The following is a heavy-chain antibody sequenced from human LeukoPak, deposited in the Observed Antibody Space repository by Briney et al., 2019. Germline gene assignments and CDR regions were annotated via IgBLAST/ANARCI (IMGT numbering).Heavy chain of an antibody. CDR2: INPNSGGT. D-gene: IGHD5-24*01. Sequence: ASVKVSCKASGYTFTGYYMHWVRQAPGQGLEWMGWINPNSGGTNYAQKFQGRVTMTRDTSISTAYMELSRLRSDDTAVYYCARDRDGYRSKLSGFDYWGQGTLVTVSS. CDR3: ARDRDGYRSKLSGFDY. V-gene: IGHV1-2*02. J-gene: IGHJ4*02. CDR1: GYTFTGYY.